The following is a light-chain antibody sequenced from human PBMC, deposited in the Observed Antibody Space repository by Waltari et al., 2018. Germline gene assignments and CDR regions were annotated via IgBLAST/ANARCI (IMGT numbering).Light chain of an antibody. J-gene: IGLJ1*01. CDR1: SSNIGSNT. CDR3: AAWDDSLNGQV. Sequence: QSVLTQPPSASGTPGQRVTISCSGISSNIGSNTVKWYQQLPGTAPKLLIYSNNPRPSGVPDRFSGSKSGTSASLAISGLQAEDEADYYCAAWDDSLNGQVFGTGTKVTVL. V-gene: IGLV1-44*01. CDR2: SNN.